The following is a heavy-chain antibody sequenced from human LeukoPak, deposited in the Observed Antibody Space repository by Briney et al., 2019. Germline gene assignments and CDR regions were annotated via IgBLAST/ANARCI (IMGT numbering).Heavy chain of an antibody. V-gene: IGHV1-24*01. CDR3: ATLPQRYGDYPI. CDR2: FDPEDGET. CDR1: GYTLTELS. D-gene: IGHD4-17*01. J-gene: IGHJ4*02. Sequence: ASVKVSCKVSGYTLTELSMHWVRQAPGKGLEWMGGFDPEDGETIYAQKFQGRVTMTEDTSTDTAYMELSSLRSEDTAVYYCATLPQRYGDYPIWGQGTLVTVSS.